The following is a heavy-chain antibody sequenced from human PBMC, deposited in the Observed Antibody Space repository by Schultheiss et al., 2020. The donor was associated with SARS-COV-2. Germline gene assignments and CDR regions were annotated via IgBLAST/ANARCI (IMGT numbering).Heavy chain of an antibody. J-gene: IGHJ3*02. D-gene: IGHD6-13*01. Sequence: LRLSCTVSGGSISSGGYYWSWIRQPAGKGLEWLALIDWDDDKYYSTSLKTRLTISKDTSKNQVVLTMTNMDPVDTATYYCARTEYSTTAPFDIWGQGTMVTVSS. CDR2: IDWDDDK. V-gene: IGHV2-70*01. CDR1: GGSISSGGYY. CDR3: ARTEYSTTAPFDI.